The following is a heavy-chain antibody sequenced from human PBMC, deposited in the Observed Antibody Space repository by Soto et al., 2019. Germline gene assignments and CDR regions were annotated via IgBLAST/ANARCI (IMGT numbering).Heavy chain of an antibody. CDR3: ARGALLDIAVAGNERTAEYFQH. CDR1: GYTFTGYY. J-gene: IGHJ1*01. V-gene: IGHV1-2*04. Sequence: ASVKVSCKASGYTFTGYYMHWVRQAPGQGLEWMGWINPNSGGTNYAQKFQGWVTMTRDTSIGTAYMELSRLRSDDTAVYYCARGALLDIAVAGNERTAEYFQHWGQGTLVTVSS. CDR2: INPNSGGT. D-gene: IGHD6-19*01.